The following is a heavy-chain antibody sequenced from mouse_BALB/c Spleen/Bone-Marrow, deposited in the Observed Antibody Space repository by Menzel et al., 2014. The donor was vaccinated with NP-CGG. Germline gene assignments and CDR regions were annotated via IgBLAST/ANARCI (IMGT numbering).Heavy chain of an antibody. V-gene: IGHV1-7*01. CDR2: INPSTGYT. CDR3: ARMYYFGRDY. Sequence: VQLQQSGAELAKPGASVKMSCKASGYTFTNYWMHWVKQRPGQGLEWIGYINPSTGYTEYNQKFKVKAALTADKSSSTAYMQLSSLTSEDSAVYYCARMYYFGRDYWGLGTTLTGAS. J-gene: IGHJ2*01. D-gene: IGHD1-1*01. CDR1: GYTFTNYW.